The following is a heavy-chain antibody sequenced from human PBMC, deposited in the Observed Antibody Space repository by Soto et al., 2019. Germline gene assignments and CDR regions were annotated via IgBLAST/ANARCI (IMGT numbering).Heavy chain of an antibody. CDR2: INSDGSNT. D-gene: IGHD3-22*01. J-gene: IGHJ6*02. Sequence: GGSLRLSCAASGFTFTSYWMHWVRQAPGKGLVWVSRINSDGSNTSYADSVKGRFTISRDNAKNTLYLQMNSLRAEDTAVYYCSRVRRDAAYDSSGYLYYYYYGMDVWGQGTTVTVSS. CDR1: GFTFTSYW. CDR3: SRVRRDAAYDSSGYLYYYYYGMDV. V-gene: IGHV3-74*01.